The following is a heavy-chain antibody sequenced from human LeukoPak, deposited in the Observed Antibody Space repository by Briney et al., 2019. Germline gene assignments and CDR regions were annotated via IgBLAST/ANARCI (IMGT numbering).Heavy chain of an antibody. CDR2: ISSNGGST. D-gene: IGHD1-14*01. V-gene: IGHV3-64*02. J-gene: IGHJ4*02. CDR3: ARASSTGPPDY. CDR1: GFTFSSYG. Sequence: GGSLRLSCAASGFTFSSYGMHWVRQAPGKGLEYVSAISSNGGSTYYADSVKGRLTISRDNSKNTLYLQMGSLRAEDMAIYYCARASSTGPPDYWGQGTLVTVSS.